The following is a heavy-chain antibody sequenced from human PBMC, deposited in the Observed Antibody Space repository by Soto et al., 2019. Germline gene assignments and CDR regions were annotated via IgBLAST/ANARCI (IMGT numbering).Heavy chain of an antibody. CDR3: ATDLLGGMYSSSFRGGGYYYGMDV. CDR1: GYTLTELS. CDR2: FDPEDGET. V-gene: IGHV1-24*01. Sequence: ASVKVSCKVSGYTLTELSMHWVRQAPGKGLEWMGGFDPEDGETIYAQKFQGRVTMTEDTSTDTVYMELSSLRSEDTAVYYCATDLLGGMYSSSFRGGGYYYGMDVWGQGTTVTVSS. D-gene: IGHD6-6*01. J-gene: IGHJ6*02.